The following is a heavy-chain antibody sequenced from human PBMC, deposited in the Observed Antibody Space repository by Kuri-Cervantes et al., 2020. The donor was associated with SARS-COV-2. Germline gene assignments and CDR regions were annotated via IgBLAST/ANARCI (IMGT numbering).Heavy chain of an antibody. V-gene: IGHV4-34*01. Sequence: ESLKISCAVYGGSFSGYYWSWIRQPPGKGLEWIGEINHSGSTNYNPSLKSRVTISVDTSKNQFSLKLSSVTAADTAVYYCARYSGYVDIWGQGTMVTVSS. D-gene: IGHD5-12*01. CDR3: ARYSGYVDI. J-gene: IGHJ3*02. CDR2: INHSGST. CDR1: GGSFSGYY.